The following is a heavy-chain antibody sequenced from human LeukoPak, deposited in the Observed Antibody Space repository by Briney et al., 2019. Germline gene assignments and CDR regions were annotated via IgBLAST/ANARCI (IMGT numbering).Heavy chain of an antibody. J-gene: IGHJ4*02. Sequence: SGPALLKPTQTLTLTCTFSGFSLTTSGMCVSWIRQPPGKALEGLARIDWDDDKFYSTSQKTRLAISKDTSKNQVVLTMTNMDPVDTATYYCARTRFGDQGSRIDFWGQGTLVTVSS. V-gene: IGHV2-70*17. CDR1: GFSLTTSGMC. CDR2: IDWDDDK. CDR3: ARTRFGDQGSRIDF. D-gene: IGHD3-10*01.